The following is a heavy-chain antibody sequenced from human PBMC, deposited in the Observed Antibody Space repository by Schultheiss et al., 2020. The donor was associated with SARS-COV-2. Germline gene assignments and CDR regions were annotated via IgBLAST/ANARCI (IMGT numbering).Heavy chain of an antibody. CDR2: ISWNSGSI. D-gene: IGHD6-19*01. CDR1: GFTFDDYA. Sequence: GGSLRLSCAASGFTFDDYAMHWVRQAPGKGLEWVSGISWNSGSIGYADSVKGRFTISRDNAKNSLYLQMNSLRAEDTALYYCAKGHTGGVAGTFNYWGQGTLVTVSS. V-gene: IGHV3-9*01. CDR3: AKGHTGGVAGTFNY. J-gene: IGHJ4*02.